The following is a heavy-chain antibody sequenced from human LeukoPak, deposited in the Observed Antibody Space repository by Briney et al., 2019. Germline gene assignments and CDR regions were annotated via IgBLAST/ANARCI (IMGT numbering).Heavy chain of an antibody. Sequence: QTGGSLRLSCAVSGITLSNYGMSWVRQAPGKGLEWVANIKQDGSEKYYVDSVKGRFTISRDNAKNSLYLQMNSLRAEDTAVYYCAREPRDIAFDYWGQGTLVTVSS. D-gene: IGHD5-12*01. J-gene: IGHJ4*02. CDR3: AREPRDIAFDY. V-gene: IGHV3-7*01. CDR2: IKQDGSEK. CDR1: GITLSNYG.